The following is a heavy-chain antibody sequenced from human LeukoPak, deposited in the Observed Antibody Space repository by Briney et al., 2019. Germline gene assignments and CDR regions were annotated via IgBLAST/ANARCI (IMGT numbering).Heavy chain of an antibody. J-gene: IGHJ3*02. Sequence: PSETLSLTCGVSGDSIRSDYWWTWVRQPPGKGPEWIGEIHSSGSTNYNTSLKSRVTFSVDASKNQVSLKLTSVSAADTAVYYCTRDRGTGDLDAFHIWGQGTLVIVSS. CDR1: GDSIRSDYW. CDR2: IHSSGST. CDR3: TRDRGTGDLDAFHI. V-gene: IGHV4-4*02. D-gene: IGHD3/OR15-3a*01.